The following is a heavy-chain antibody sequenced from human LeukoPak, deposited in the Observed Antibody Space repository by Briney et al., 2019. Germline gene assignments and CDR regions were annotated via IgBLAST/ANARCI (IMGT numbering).Heavy chain of an antibody. D-gene: IGHD3-22*01. CDR3: AKEGPYYYDSSGSPYYFDY. V-gene: IGHV3-23*01. CDR2: ISGSGGST. Sequence: QAGGSLRLSCAGSGFTFSSYAMSWVRQAPGKGLEWASAISGSGGSTYYADPVKGRFTISRDNSKNTLYLQMNSLRAEDTAVYYCAKEGPYYYDSSGSPYYFDYWGQGTLVTVSS. J-gene: IGHJ4*02. CDR1: GFTFSSYA.